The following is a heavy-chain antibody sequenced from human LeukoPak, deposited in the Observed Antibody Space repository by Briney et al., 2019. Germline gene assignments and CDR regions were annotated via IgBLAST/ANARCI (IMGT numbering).Heavy chain of an antibody. CDR1: GFTFSNHA. D-gene: IGHD3-10*01. Sequence: GGSLRLSCVGSGFTFSNHAMHWVRQAPGKGLEWVSVILYDGSNKNYADSVKGRFTISRDNSKNMLYLEMNSLRAEDMSVYYCAREGVVRGALDSWGQGTLVTVSS. CDR2: ILYDGSNK. J-gene: IGHJ4*02. V-gene: IGHV3-30*04. CDR3: AREGVVRGALDS.